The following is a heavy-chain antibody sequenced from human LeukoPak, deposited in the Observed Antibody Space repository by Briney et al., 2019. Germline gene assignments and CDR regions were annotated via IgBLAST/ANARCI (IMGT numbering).Heavy chain of an antibody. Sequence: ASVKVSCKASGYTFTSYGISWVRQAPGQGLEWMEWISAYNGNTNYAQKLQGRVTMTTDASTSTGYMELRSLRSDDTAVYYCARDGNYDIRTNADYWGQGTLVTVSS. J-gene: IGHJ4*02. CDR2: ISAYNGNT. CDR1: GYTFTSYG. CDR3: ARDGNYDIRTNADY. D-gene: IGHD3-9*01. V-gene: IGHV1-18*01.